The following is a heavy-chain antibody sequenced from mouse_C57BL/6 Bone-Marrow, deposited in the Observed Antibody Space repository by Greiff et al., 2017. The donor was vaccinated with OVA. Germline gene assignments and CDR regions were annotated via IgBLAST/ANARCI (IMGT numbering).Heavy chain of an antibody. D-gene: IGHD2-1*01. CDR2: INPSRGYT. CDR3: AREDGNWFAY. Sequence: QVQLQQSGAELARPGASVKMSCKASGYPFTSYTMHWVKQRPGQGLEWIGYINPSRGYTKYNQKLKDKATLTADKSSSTAYMQLSSLTSEDSAVYYCAREDGNWFAYWGQGTLVTVSA. J-gene: IGHJ3*01. CDR1: GYPFTSYT. V-gene: IGHV1-4*01.